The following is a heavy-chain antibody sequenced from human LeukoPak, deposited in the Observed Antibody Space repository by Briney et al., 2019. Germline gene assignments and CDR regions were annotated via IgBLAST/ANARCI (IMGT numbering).Heavy chain of an antibody. Sequence: GESLKISCKGSGYSFSSYWIGWVRQMPGKSLEWMGIIYPADSDTRYNPSFKGQVTISADRSISTAYLQWSSLKASDTAMYFCVTQVGFPSRRTYNSVNKGSHSWGQGTLITVSS. CDR1: GYSFSSYW. J-gene: IGHJ4*02. CDR2: IYPADSDT. CDR3: VTQVGFPSRRTYNSVNKGSHS. D-gene: IGHD2/OR15-2a*01. V-gene: IGHV5-51*01.